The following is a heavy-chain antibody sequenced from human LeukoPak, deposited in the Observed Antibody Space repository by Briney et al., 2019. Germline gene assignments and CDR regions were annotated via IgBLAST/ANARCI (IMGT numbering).Heavy chain of an antibody. J-gene: IGHJ3*02. CDR2: ISRSGGST. D-gene: IGHD5-24*01. CDR1: GLTFSSYA. CDR3: ARWGVGWLQFSDAFDI. Sequence: GGSLRLSCAASGLTFSSYAMTWVRQAPGRGREWVSAISRSGGSTNYADSVKGRFTSSRDKSKNTVYLQMNSLRAEDTAVYYCARWGVGWLQFSDAFDIWGQGTMVTVSS. V-gene: IGHV3-23*01.